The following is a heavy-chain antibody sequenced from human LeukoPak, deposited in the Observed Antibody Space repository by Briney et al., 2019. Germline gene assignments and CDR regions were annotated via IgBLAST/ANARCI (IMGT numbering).Heavy chain of an antibody. V-gene: IGHV3-21*01. D-gene: IGHD3-10*01. J-gene: IGHJ5*02. CDR1: GFTFSSYS. CDR3: AKLSSFGDLSRVRFDP. CDR2: ISSSSYI. Sequence: GGSLRLSCAASGFTFSSYSMNWVRQAPGKGLEWVSSISSSSYIYYADSVKGRFTISRDNAKNSLYLQMNSLRAEDTAVYYCAKLSSFGDLSRVRFDPWGQGTLVTVSS.